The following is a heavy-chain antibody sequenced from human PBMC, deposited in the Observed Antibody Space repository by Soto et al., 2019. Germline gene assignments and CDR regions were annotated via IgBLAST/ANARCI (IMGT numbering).Heavy chain of an antibody. D-gene: IGHD2-21*01. CDR1: GYLFTNFC. CDR3: ADSPPLDSQSALDF. Sequence: GGALKISCKCSGYLFTNFCIAWGRQMPGKALEWMGMIYPGDSDTKYSPSFQGQVTISADKSINTAYLQWTSLQASDTAMYYCADSPPLDSQSALDFWGQGTLVTVSS. CDR2: IYPGDSDT. V-gene: IGHV5-51*01. J-gene: IGHJ4*02.